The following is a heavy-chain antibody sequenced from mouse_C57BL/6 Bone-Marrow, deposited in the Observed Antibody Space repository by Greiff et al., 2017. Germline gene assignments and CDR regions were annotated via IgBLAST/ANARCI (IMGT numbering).Heavy chain of an antibody. V-gene: IGHV5-17*01. D-gene: IGHD2-3*01. CDR1: GFTFSDYG. CDR3: ARGGWLLPYWYFDV. Sequence: EVQLVESGGGLVKPGGSLKLSCAASGFTFSDYGMHWVRQAPEKGLEWVAYISSGSSTIYYADTVKGRFTISRDNAKNTLFLQMTSLRSEDTAMYYWARGGWLLPYWYFDVWGTGTTVTVSS. CDR2: ISSGSSTI. J-gene: IGHJ1*03.